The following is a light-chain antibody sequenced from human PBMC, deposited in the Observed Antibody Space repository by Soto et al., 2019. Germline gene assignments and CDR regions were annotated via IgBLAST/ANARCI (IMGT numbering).Light chain of an antibody. CDR1: QNIKTY. CDR2: AAS. V-gene: IGKV1-39*01. Sequence: DIQMTQSPSSLSASVGDSVTITCRASQNIKTYLNWYQQKPGKAPNLLIYAASSLHSGVPSSFSGSGAGTDFTLTISSLQPEEFATYYCQQSLSPPPWTFGQGTKVEIK. CDR3: QQSLSPPPWT. J-gene: IGKJ1*01.